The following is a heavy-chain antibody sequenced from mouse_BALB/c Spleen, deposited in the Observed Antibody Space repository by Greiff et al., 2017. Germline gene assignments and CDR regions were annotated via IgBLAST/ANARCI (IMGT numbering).Heavy chain of an antibody. D-gene: IGHD2-1*01. CDR2: ISIYYDNT. Sequence: VQLKQSGPELVRPGESVKISCKGSGYTFTDYAMHWVKQSHAKSLEWIGVISIYYDNTNYNQRFKGKATMTVDKSSSTAYMELARLTSEDSAIYYCARFGGNYYFDYWGQGTTLTVSS. CDR1: GYTFTDYA. V-gene: IGHV1-67*01. CDR3: ARFGGNYYFDY. J-gene: IGHJ2*01.